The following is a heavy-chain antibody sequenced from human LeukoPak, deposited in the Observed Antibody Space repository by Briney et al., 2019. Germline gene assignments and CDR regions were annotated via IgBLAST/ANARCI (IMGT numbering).Heavy chain of an antibody. CDR1: GGSISSHY. CDR3: ARSPLGVDKAMAAPEFDY. V-gene: IGHV4-59*11. CDR2: IYYSGST. Sequence: SETLSLTCTVSGGSISSHYWSWIRQPPGKGLEWIGYIYYSGSTNYNPSLKSRVTISVDTSKNQFSLKLSSVTAADTAVYYCARSPLGVDKAMAAPEFDYWGQETLVTVSS. D-gene: IGHD5-18*01. J-gene: IGHJ4*02.